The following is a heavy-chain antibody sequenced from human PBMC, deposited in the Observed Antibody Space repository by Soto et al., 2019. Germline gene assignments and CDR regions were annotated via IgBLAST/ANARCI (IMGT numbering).Heavy chain of an antibody. J-gene: IGHJ4*02. Sequence: PSETLSLTCAVSGGSISSGDYSWSWIRQPPGKGLEWIGYIYHSGSTYYNPSLKSRLTISVDRSKNQFSLKLSSVTAADTAVYYCARVGGFGATTIDYWGQGTLVTVSS. V-gene: IGHV4-30-2*01. CDR2: IYHSGST. D-gene: IGHD3-10*01. CDR1: GGSISSGDYS. CDR3: ARVGGFGATTIDY.